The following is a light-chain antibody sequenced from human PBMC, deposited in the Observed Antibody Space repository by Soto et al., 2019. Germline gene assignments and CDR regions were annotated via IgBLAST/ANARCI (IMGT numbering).Light chain of an antibody. CDR2: EVS. CDR3: SSYTRSITVI. CDR1: SRDVGGYNY. J-gene: IGLJ2*01. Sequence: QSALTQPASVSGSPGQSITISCAGTSRDVGGYNYVSWYQQHPGKAPKLIIYEVSNRPSGVSNRFSGSKSGNTASLTISGLQAEDEADYYCSSYTRSITVIFGGGTQLTVL. V-gene: IGLV2-14*01.